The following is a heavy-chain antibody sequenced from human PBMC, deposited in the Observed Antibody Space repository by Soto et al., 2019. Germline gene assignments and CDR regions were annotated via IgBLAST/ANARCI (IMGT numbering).Heavy chain of an antibody. Sequence: GGSLRLSCAASGFTFSNAWMNWVRQAPGKGLEWVGRIKTKIGGGTTDYAAPVKGRFTVSRDDSKNTLYLQMDSLKIEDTAVYYCTTEYSSSSPRYYFDYWGQGTLVTVSS. CDR1: GFTFSNAW. J-gene: IGHJ4*02. CDR2: IKTKIGGGTT. D-gene: IGHD6-6*01. CDR3: TTEYSSSSPRYYFDY. V-gene: IGHV3-15*07.